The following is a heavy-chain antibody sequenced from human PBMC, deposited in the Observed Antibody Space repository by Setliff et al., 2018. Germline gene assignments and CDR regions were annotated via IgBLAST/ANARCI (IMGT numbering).Heavy chain of an antibody. D-gene: IGHD3-10*01. Sequence: ASVKVSCKVSGYRLIEVSMHWVRQAPGKGLEWMGGFDPEDEETIYAQKFQGRVTMTEDTSTGTAYMELSSLKSEDTAVYYCAKNGFGVVALGVNNWFDPWGQGTLVTVSS. J-gene: IGHJ5*02. CDR2: FDPEDEET. CDR3: AKNGFGVVALGVNNWFDP. V-gene: IGHV1-24*01. CDR1: GYRLIEVS.